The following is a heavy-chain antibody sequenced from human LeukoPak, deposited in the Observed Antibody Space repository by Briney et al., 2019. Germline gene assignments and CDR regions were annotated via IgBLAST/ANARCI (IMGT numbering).Heavy chain of an antibody. CDR2: ISGSGGST. V-gene: IGHV3-23*01. Sequence: GGSLRLSCAASGFTLSSYAMIWVRQAPGKGLEWVSAISGSGGSTYYADSVKGRFTISRDNSKNTLYLQMNSLRAEDTAVYYCAKTPYSSSPTFDYWGQGTLVTVSS. J-gene: IGHJ4*02. D-gene: IGHD6-6*01. CDR1: GFTLSSYA. CDR3: AKTPYSSSPTFDY.